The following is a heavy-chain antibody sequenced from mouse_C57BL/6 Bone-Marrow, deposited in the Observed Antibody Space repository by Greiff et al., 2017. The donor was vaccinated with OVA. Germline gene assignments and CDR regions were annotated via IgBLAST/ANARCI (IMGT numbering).Heavy chain of an antibody. CDR3: ARGRIYYGSSYDYFDY. Sequence: VKLMESGTELVKPGASVKLSCKASGYTFTSYWMHWVKQRPGQGLEWIGNINPSNGGTNYNEKFKSKATLTVDKSSSTAYMQLSSLTSEDSAVYYCARGRIYYGSSYDYFDYWGQGTTLTVSS. CDR2: INPSNGGT. V-gene: IGHV1-53*01. J-gene: IGHJ2*01. CDR1: GYTFTSYW. D-gene: IGHD1-1*01.